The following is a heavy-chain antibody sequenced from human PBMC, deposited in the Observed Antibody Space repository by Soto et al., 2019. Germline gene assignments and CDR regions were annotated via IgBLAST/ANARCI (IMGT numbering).Heavy chain of an antibody. V-gene: IGHV1-69*04. CDR1: GGTFSSYT. D-gene: IGHD2-15*01. Sequence: SVKVSCKASGGTFSSYTISWVRQAPGQGLEWMGRIIPILGIANYAQKIQGRVTITADKSTSTAYMELSSLRSEDTALYYCAIDLVVGYCSGGSCYRNAFDIWGQGTMVTVSS. J-gene: IGHJ3*02. CDR2: IIPILGIA. CDR3: AIDLVVGYCSGGSCYRNAFDI.